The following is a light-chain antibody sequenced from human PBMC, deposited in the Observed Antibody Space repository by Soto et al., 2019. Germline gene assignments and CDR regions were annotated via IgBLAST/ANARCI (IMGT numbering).Light chain of an antibody. CDR2: NVF. Sequence: QSALTHPASVSGSPGQSITISFPGTSGDVGGYNFFSWYQQHPGKAPKLIIYNVFNRPSRVSNRFSGSKSGNTASLTISGLQAEDDADYYCSSYTSNSSVFGTGTKVTVL. J-gene: IGLJ1*01. CDR1: SGDVGGYNF. CDR3: SSYTSNSSV. V-gene: IGLV2-14*01.